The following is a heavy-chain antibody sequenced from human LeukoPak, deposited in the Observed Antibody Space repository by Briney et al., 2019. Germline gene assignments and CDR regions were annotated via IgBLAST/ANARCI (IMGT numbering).Heavy chain of an antibody. J-gene: IGHJ4*02. V-gene: IGHV1-2*02. CDR2: IHPTSGDT. D-gene: IGHD5-12*01. CDR1: GYTFTNFY. Sequence: VASVKVSCKASGYTFTNFYIHWVRQAPGQGLEWMGWIHPTSGDTKYAQKFQGRVTMTSDPSTTTAYMELSRLRSDDTAVYYCAREVAYFADWGQGTLVTVSS. CDR3: AREVAYFAD.